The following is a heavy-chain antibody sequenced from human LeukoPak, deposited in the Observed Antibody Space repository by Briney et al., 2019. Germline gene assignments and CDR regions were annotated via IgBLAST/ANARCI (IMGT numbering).Heavy chain of an antibody. CDR3: AKDWTRTTMIVVEVGNY. CDR1: GFTFSSYA. V-gene: IGHV3-23*01. CDR2: ISGSGGST. J-gene: IGHJ4*02. D-gene: IGHD3-22*01. Sequence: SGGSLRLSCAASGFTFSSYAMSWVRQAPGKGLEWVSAISGSGGSTYYADSVKGRFTISRDNSKNTLYLQMNSLRAEDTAVYYCAKDWTRTTMIVVEVGNYWGQGTLVTVSS.